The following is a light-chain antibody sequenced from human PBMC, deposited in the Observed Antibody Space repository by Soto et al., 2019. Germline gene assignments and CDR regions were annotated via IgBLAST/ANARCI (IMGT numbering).Light chain of an antibody. J-gene: IGKJ1*01. V-gene: IGKV3-11*01. CDR2: DAS. CDR1: QSVSSY. Sequence: EIVLTQSPATLSLSPGERATLSCRASQSVSSYLAWYQQKPGQAPMLLIYDASNRATGLPARFSGSGSGTDFTLTISILEAEDVAVYYCQQRSNWPTFGQGTKVEIK. CDR3: QQRSNWPT.